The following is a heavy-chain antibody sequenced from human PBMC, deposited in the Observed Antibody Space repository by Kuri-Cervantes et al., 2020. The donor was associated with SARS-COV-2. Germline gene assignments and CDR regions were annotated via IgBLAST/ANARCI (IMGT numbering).Heavy chain of an antibody. CDR2: ISSSSSTI. CDR1: GFTFSSYS. J-gene: IGHJ5*02. Sequence: LSLTCAASGFTFSSYSMNWVRQAPGKGLEWVSYISSSSSTIYYADSVKGRFTISRDNAKNSLYLQMNSLRAEDTAVYYCARDPTYYDFWSGYSRGNWFDPWGQGTLVTVSS. V-gene: IGHV3-48*01. D-gene: IGHD3-3*01. CDR3: ARDPTYYDFWSGYSRGNWFDP.